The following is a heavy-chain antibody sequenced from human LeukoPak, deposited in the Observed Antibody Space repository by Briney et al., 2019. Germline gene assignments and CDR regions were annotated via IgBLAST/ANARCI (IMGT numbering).Heavy chain of an antibody. V-gene: IGHV4-39*07. CDR3: ARGVARSSKFHFSYYFDY. D-gene: IGHD6-6*01. CDR1: GGSISSSSYY. CDR2: IYHSGST. Sequence: SETLSLTCTVSGGSISSSSYYWGWIRQPPGKGLEWIGSIYHSGSTYYNPSLKSRVTTSVDTSKNQFSLKLSSVTAADTAVYYCARGVARSSKFHFSYYFDYWGQGTLVTVSS. J-gene: IGHJ4*02.